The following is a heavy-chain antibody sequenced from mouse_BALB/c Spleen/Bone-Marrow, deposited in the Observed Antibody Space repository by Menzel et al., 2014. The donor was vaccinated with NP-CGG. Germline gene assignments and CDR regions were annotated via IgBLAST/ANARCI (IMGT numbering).Heavy chain of an antibody. CDR3: ARGGISVDY. V-gene: IGHV1-80*01. CDR1: GYAFSGYW. Sequence: VQLQQSGAELVRPGSSVKISCKASGYAFSGYWMNWVEQRPGQGLEWIGQIYPGDGDTDYNGKFKGKATLTADKSSSTAYMQLSSLTSEDSAVYFCARGGISVDYWGQGTTLTVSS. CDR2: IYPGDGDT. J-gene: IGHJ2*01.